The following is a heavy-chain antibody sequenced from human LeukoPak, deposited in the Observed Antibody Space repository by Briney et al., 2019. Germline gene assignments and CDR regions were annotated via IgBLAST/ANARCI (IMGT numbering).Heavy chain of an antibody. V-gene: IGHV3-30*04. CDR2: ISYDGSNK. D-gene: IGHD2-2*01. J-gene: IGHJ4*02. CDR3: ARDDATSFDY. CDR1: GFTFSSYA. Sequence: GGSLRLSCAASGFTFSSYAMHWVRQAPGKGLEWVAVISYDGSNKYYADSVKGRSTISRDNSKNTLYLQMNSLRAEDTAVYYCARDDATSFDYWGQGTLVTVSS.